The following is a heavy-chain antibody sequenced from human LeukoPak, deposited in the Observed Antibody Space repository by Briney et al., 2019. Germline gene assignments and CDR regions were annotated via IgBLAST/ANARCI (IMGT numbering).Heavy chain of an antibody. CDR1: GGSISSSSYY. D-gene: IGHD3-3*01. J-gene: IGHJ6*03. CDR3: ARVRVFWSDNVADYYMDV. V-gene: IGHV4-39*07. Sequence: PSETLSLTCTVSGGSISSSSYYWGWIRQPPGKGLEWIGSIHYSGSTYYNPSLKSRVTISVDTSKNQFSLKLSSVTAADTAVYYCARVRVFWSDNVADYYMDVWGKGTTVTVSS. CDR2: IHYSGST.